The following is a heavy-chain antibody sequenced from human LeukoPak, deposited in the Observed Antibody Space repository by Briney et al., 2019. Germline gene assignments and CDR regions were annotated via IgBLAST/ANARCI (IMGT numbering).Heavy chain of an antibody. Sequence: GASVKVSCKASGYTFTGYYMHWARQAPGQGLEWMGWINPNSGGTNYAQKFQGRVTMTRDASISTAYMELSRLRSDDTAVYYCAREPYTSSSPDYWGQGTLVTVSS. CDR2: INPNSGGT. CDR3: AREPYTSSSPDY. D-gene: IGHD6-13*01. CDR1: GYTFTGYY. J-gene: IGHJ4*02. V-gene: IGHV1-2*02.